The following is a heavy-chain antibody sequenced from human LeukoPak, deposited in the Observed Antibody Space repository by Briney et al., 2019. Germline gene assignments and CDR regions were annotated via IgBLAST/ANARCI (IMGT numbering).Heavy chain of an antibody. CDR1: GGSVSGYY. V-gene: IGHV4-59*02. CDR2: VYYSGST. CDR3: ARIHRYCSGGACYVLDN. J-gene: IGHJ4*02. Sequence: SETLSLTCVVSGGSVSGYYWGWIRQRPGRGLEWIGYVYYSGSTNYNSSFKSRITISVDTSRNQFSLQLSSVTAADTAVYYCARIHRYCSGGACYVLDNWGQGTLVAVSS. D-gene: IGHD2-15*01.